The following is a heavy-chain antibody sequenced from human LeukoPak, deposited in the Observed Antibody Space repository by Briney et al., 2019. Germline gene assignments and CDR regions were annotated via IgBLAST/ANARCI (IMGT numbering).Heavy chain of an antibody. V-gene: IGHV3-21*01. J-gene: IGHJ5*02. CDR1: AFSFSNYN. Sequence: GGSLRLSCAASAFSFSNYNMNWVRQAPGKGLEWVSSITSSGSYIYYADSVKGRFTISRDNSKNTLYLQMNSLRAEDTAVYYCAKDFYALDPWGQGTLVTVSS. CDR2: ITSSGSYI. CDR3: AKDFYALDP. D-gene: IGHD3-16*01.